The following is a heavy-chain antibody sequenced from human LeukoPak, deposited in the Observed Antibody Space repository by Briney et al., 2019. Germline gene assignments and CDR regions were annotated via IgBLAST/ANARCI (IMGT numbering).Heavy chain of an antibody. CDR3: ARGPPEYCSGGSCYSGRNWIDP. D-gene: IGHD2-15*01. CDR2: INPNSGFA. J-gene: IGHJ5*02. Sequence: ASVKVSCKASGYTFTGYYIHWVRQAPGQGLQWMGWINPNSGFAHYPQNFQGRVTMTRDTSISTAYMTLNRLRSDDTAVYYCARGPPEYCSGGSCYSGRNWIDPWGQGTLVTVSS. CDR1: GYTFTGYY. V-gene: IGHV1-2*02.